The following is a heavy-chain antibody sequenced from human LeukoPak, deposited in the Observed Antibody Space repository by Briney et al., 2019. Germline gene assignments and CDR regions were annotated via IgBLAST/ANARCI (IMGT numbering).Heavy chain of an antibody. V-gene: IGHV3-23*01. D-gene: IGHD3-10*01. J-gene: IGHJ4*02. CDR2: ISGSGGST. CDR3: ARAGGSGSEPLDY. CDR1: GFTLSSYA. Sequence: GGSLRLSCAASGFTLSSYAMSWVRQAPGKGLEWVSAISGSGGSTYYADSVKGRFTISRDNSKNTLYLQMNSLRAEDTAVYYCARAGGSGSEPLDYWGQGTLVTVSS.